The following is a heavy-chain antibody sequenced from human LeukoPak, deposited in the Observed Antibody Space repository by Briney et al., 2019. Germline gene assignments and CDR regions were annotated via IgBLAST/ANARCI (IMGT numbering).Heavy chain of an antibody. J-gene: IGHJ4*02. D-gene: IGHD2-2*01. Sequence: SETLSLTCTVSGDSISTSGYYWGWIRQPPGKALEWIGTIYYSGITDYNPSLKSRVAISVDTSKNQFSLKVGSVTAADTAVYYCASYRSSYVDYWGQGTLVTVSS. CDR3: ASYRSSYVDY. CDR2: IYYSGIT. V-gene: IGHV4-39*01. CDR1: GDSISTSGYY.